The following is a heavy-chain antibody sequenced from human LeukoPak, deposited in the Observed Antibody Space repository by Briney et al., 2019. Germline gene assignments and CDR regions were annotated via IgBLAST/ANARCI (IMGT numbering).Heavy chain of an antibody. CDR1: GGSFSGYY. D-gene: IGHD3-3*01. CDR3: SRGGYDFWSGYYNWYFDL. CDR2: INHSGST. Sequence: PSETLSLTCAVYGGSFSGYYWSWIRHPPRQGLGWIGEINHSGSTNYNPSLKSRVTISVDTSKNQFSLKLSSVTAADTAVYYCSRGGYDFWSGYYNWYFDLWGRGTLVTVPS. V-gene: IGHV4-34*01. J-gene: IGHJ2*01.